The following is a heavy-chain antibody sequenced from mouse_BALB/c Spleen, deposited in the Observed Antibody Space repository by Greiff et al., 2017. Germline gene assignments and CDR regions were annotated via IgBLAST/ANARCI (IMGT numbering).Heavy chain of an antibody. D-gene: IGHD1-1*01. CDR1: GFDFSRYW. CDR2: INPDSSTI. CDR3: ASYGSSFWYFDV. V-gene: IGHV4-1*02. Sequence: EVKLLESGGGLVQPGGSLKLSCAASGFDFSRYWMSWVRQAPGKGLEWIGEINPDSSTINYTPSLKDKFIISRDNAKNTLYLQMSKVRSEDTALYYCASYGSSFWYFDVWGAGTTVTVSS. J-gene: IGHJ1*01.